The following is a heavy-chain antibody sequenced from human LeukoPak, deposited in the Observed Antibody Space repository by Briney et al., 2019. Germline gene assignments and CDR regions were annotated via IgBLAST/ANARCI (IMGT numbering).Heavy chain of an antibody. V-gene: IGHV1-69*13. CDR2: IIPIFGTA. CDR3: ARSPYDYNNWFDP. J-gene: IGHJ5*02. D-gene: IGHD5-24*01. Sequence: SVKVSCKASGGTFSSYAISWVRQAPGQGLEWMGGIIPIFGTANYAQKFQGRVTITADESTSTAYMELSSLRSEDTAVYYCARSPYDYNNWFDPWGQGALVTVSS. CDR1: GGTFSSYA.